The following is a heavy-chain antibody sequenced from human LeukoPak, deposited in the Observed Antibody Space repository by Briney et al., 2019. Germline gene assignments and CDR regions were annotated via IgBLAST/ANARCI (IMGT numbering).Heavy chain of an antibody. CDR2: IDTSGTYI. CDR1: GFTFSTYS. D-gene: IGHD3-10*01. Sequence: GGSLRLSCAASGFTFSTYSMNWVRQAPGKGLEWVSFIDTSGTYIYYGESMKGRFTISRDNAKNSLYLQMNGLRAEDTAVYYCARGRSITLLRGVAMSDGFDIWGQGTMVAVSS. J-gene: IGHJ3*02. CDR3: ARGRSITLLRGVAMSDGFDI. V-gene: IGHV3-21*01.